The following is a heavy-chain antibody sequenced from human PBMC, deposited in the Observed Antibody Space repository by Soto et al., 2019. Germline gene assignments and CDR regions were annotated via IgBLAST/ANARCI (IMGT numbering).Heavy chain of an antibody. J-gene: IGHJ6*02. CDR3: ARGLNHYYDSSGYYSYYGMDV. CDR1: GFTFSSYS. V-gene: IGHV3-21*01. CDR2: ISSSSSYI. D-gene: IGHD3-22*01. Sequence: SLRLSCAASGFTFSSYSMNWVRQAPGKGLEWVSSISSSSSYIYYADSVKGRFTISRDNAKNSLYLQMNSLRAEDTAVYYCARGLNHYYDSSGYYSYYGMDVWGQGTTVTVSS.